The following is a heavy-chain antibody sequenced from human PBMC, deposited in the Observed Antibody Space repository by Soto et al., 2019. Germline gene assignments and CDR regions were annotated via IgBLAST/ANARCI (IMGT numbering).Heavy chain of an antibody. J-gene: IGHJ6*02. CDR3: ARDGLIQRVLNYYYYGMDV. CDR2: ISAYNGNT. Sequence: ASVKVSCKASGYTFTSYGISWVRQAPGQGLEGMGWISAYNGNTNYAQKLQGRVTMTTDTSTSTAYMELRSLSSDDTAVYYCARDGLIQRVLNYYYYGMDVWGQGTTVTVSS. V-gene: IGHV1-18*01. D-gene: IGHD3-16*01. CDR1: GYTFTSYG.